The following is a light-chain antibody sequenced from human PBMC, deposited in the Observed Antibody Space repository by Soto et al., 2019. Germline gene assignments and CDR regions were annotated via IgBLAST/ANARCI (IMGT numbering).Light chain of an antibody. CDR1: SGSIASNY. CDR2: EDN. CDR3: QSYDSSNYVV. Sequence: NFVLTQPHSVSESPGKTGTISYTGSSGSIASNYVQWYQQRPGSAPTTVIYEDNQRPSGVPDRFSGSIDSSSNSASLTISGLKTEDEADYYCQSYDSSNYVVFGGGTKVTVL. J-gene: IGLJ2*01. V-gene: IGLV6-57*02.